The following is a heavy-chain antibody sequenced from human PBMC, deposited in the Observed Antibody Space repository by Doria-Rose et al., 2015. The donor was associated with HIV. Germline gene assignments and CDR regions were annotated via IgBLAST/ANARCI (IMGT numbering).Heavy chain of an antibody. CDR3: ARVGWELLYFFDY. Sequence: LSFPASGSTFGAHAMSWFRPASVKGLEWIGFIRSKAYGGTKEYAASVKGRVTISRDDSKSIAYLQLNSLKTEDTAVYFCARVGWELLYFFDYWGQGTRGTGSS. D-gene: IGHD1-26*01. CDR1: GSTFGAHA. J-gene: IGHJ4*02. CDR2: IRSKAYGGTK. V-gene: IGHV3-49*03.